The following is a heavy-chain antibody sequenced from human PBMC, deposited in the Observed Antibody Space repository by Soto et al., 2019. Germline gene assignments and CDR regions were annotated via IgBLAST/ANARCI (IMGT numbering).Heavy chain of an antibody. D-gene: IGHD3-9*01. Sequence: GGSLRLSCAASEFAFSSYWMTWVRQAPGKGLEWVANIRKDGSQRSYLDSVRGRFTISRDNSKNSLYLQMNSLRAEDTAVYYCAKVMQPGYYDILTGYSSVPDAFDIWGQGTMVTVSS. J-gene: IGHJ3*02. CDR2: IRKDGSQR. V-gene: IGHV3-7*02. CDR3: AKVMQPGYYDILTGYSSVPDAFDI. CDR1: EFAFSSYW.